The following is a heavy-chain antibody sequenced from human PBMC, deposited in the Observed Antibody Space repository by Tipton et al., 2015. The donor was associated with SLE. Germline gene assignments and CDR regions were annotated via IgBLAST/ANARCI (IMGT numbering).Heavy chain of an antibody. Sequence: QLVQSGAEVKKPGSSVKVSCKTSGDTFTSYAINWVRQAPGQGLEWMGGIIPIVDIANYAQKFQGRVTITADKSTGTTYMELSSLRSEDTAMYYCARYPYGANPTWFDPWGQGTLVTVSS. CDR1: GDTFTSYA. V-gene: IGHV1-69*17. J-gene: IGHJ5*02. CDR2: IIPIVDIA. D-gene: IGHD4/OR15-4a*01. CDR3: ARYPYGANPTWFDP.